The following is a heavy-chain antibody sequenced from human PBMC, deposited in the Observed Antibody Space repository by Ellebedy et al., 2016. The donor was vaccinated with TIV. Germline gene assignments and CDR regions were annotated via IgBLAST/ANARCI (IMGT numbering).Heavy chain of an antibody. V-gene: IGHV4/OR15-8*01. CDR3: ARDIGYCSGGSCAGFDY. J-gene: IGHJ4*02. Sequence: ESLKISCAASGFTFSSYSMNWVRQPPGKGLEWIGEIYHSGSTNYNPSLKSRVTISVDKSKNQFSLKLSSVTAADTAVYYCARDIGYCSGGSCAGFDYWGQGTLVTVSS. CDR1: GFTFSSYSM. D-gene: IGHD2-15*01. CDR2: IYHSGST.